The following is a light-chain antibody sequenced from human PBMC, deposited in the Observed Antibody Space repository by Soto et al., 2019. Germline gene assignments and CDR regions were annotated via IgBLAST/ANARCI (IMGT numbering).Light chain of an antibody. CDR1: PSVANF. CDR3: QQYGSSPR. Sequence: EIVLTQSPATLSLSPGERATLSCRASPSVANFVAWYQQKPGRAPRLLIYGAFNRATGIPARFSGSGSGTDFTLTISRLEPEDFAVYYCQQYGSSPRFGQGTRLEIK. J-gene: IGKJ5*01. CDR2: GAF. V-gene: IGKV3-20*01.